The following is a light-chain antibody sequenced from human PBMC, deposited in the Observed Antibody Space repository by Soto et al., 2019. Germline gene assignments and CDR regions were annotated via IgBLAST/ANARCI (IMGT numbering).Light chain of an antibody. Sequence: AIRMTQSPSSLSASTGDRVTITCRASQGISSYLAWYQQKPGKAPKLLIYAASTLQSGVPSTFSGSGSGTDFTLTISCLQSEEFATYYCKQYYSYPITFGQGTRLEMK. CDR2: AAS. J-gene: IGKJ5*01. CDR3: KQYYSYPIT. V-gene: IGKV1-8*01. CDR1: QGISSY.